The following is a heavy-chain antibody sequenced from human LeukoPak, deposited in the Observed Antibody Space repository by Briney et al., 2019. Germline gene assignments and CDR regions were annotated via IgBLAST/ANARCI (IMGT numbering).Heavy chain of an antibody. J-gene: IGHJ4*02. CDR1: GFTFTRYA. D-gene: IGHD1-26*01. V-gene: IGHV3-23*01. Sequence: GGSLRLSCVASGFTFTRYAMTWVRQAPGKGLEWVSSISGSGGSTHYADSVKGRFTISRDNAKNSLYLQMNSLRAEDTAVYYCARFSGSYQDYWGQGTLVTVSS. CDR2: ISGSGGST. CDR3: ARFSGSYQDY.